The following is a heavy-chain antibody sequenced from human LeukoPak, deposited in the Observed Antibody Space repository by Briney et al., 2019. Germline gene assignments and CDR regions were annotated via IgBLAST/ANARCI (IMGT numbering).Heavy chain of an antibody. D-gene: IGHD6-6*01. Sequence: SGPTLVNPTQTLTLTCTFSGFSLSHSGMCVSWIRQPPGQALEWLARIDWDDDKYYSTSLKTRLTISKDTSKNQVVLTMTNMDPVDTPTYYCARITAARLYAFDFWGQGTMVTVSS. J-gene: IGHJ3*01. CDR3: ARITAARLYAFDF. V-gene: IGHV2-70*11. CDR1: GFSLSHSGMC. CDR2: IDWDDDK.